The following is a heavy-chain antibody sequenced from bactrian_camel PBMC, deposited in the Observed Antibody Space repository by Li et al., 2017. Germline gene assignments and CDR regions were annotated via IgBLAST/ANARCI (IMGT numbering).Heavy chain of an antibody. D-gene: IGHD4*01. CDR1: GNTFDRTC. CDR3: ASLDGRASLRDYNEFEVWVYNR. V-gene: IGHV3S53*01. Sequence: HVQLVESGGGSVEAGGSLTLSCAVSGNTFDRTCMAWFRQVPGKEREGVAAIDGDGMTSYADSVKGRFTISRDSDRSTLYLEMNNLQPEDTAIYMCASLDGRASLRDYNEFEVWVYNRWGQGTQVTVS. CDR2: IDGDGMT. J-gene: IGHJ4*01.